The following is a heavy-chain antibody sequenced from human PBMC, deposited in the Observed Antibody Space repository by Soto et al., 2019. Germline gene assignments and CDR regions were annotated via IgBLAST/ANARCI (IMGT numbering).Heavy chain of an antibody. CDR3: ARDGGYYYGMDV. CDR1: GYTFTSYG. D-gene: IGHD3-10*01. CDR2: ISAYNGNT. V-gene: IGHV1-18*01. J-gene: IGHJ6*02. Sequence: ASVKVSCKASGYTFTSYGISWVRQAPGQGLEWMGWISAYNGNTNYAQKLQGRVTMTTDTSASTAYMELRSLKSEDTAVYYCARDGGYYYGMDVWGQGTTVTVSS.